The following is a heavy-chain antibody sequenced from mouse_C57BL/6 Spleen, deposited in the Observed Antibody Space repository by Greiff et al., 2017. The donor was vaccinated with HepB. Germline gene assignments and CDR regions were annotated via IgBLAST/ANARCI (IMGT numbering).Heavy chain of an antibody. Sequence: EVQLVESGGGLVKPGGSLKLSCAASGFTFSDYGMHWVRQAPEKGLEWVAYISSGSSTIYYADTVKGRFTISRDNAKNTLFLQMTSLRSEDTAMYYCARDANGDWYFDVWGTGTTVTVSS. V-gene: IGHV5-17*01. CDR1: GFTFSDYG. CDR3: ARDANGDWYFDV. J-gene: IGHJ1*03. CDR2: ISSGSSTI.